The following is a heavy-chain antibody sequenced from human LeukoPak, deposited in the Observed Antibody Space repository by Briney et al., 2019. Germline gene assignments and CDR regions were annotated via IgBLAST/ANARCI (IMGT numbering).Heavy chain of an antibody. D-gene: IGHD1-26*01. CDR3: ARGPWELLTVLDY. J-gene: IGHJ4*02. Sequence: ASVKVSCKASGYTFTGYYMHWARQAPGQGLEWMGWINPNSGGTNYAQKFQGRVTMTRDTSISTAYMELSRLRSDDTAVYYCARGPWELLTVLDYWGQGTLVTVSS. V-gene: IGHV1-2*02. CDR1: GYTFTGYY. CDR2: INPNSGGT.